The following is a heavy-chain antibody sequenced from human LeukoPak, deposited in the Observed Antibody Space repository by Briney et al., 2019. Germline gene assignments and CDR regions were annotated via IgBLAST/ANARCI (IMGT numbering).Heavy chain of an antibody. CDR3: ATAGIAAGCMDV. CDR1: GYTLTELS. Sequence: ASVKVSCKVSGYTLTELSMHWVRQAPGKGLEWMGGFDPEDGETIYAQKFQGRVTTTEDISTDTAYMELSSLGSEDTAVYYCATAGIAAGCMDVWGKGTTVTVSS. J-gene: IGHJ6*04. V-gene: IGHV1-24*01. CDR2: FDPEDGET. D-gene: IGHD6-13*01.